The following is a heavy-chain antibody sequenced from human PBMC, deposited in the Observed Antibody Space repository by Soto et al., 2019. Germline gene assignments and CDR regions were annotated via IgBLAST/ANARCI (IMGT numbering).Heavy chain of an antibody. CDR1: GFTFSTYW. D-gene: IGHD1-26*01. CDR3: AKSWEVNLFDP. CDR2: INSDGSST. J-gene: IGHJ5*02. V-gene: IGHV3-74*01. Sequence: EVQLVESGGDLVQPGGSLRLSCAASGFTFSTYWMHWVRQAPGKGLVWVSRINSDGSSTSYADSVKGRFTISSDNAKNTLYLQMNSLRADDTAVYYCAKSWEVNLFDPWGQGTLVTVSS.